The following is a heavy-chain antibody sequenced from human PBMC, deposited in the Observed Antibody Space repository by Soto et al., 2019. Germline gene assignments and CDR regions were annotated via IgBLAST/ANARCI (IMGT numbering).Heavy chain of an antibody. J-gene: IGHJ4*02. CDR3: VKQEHGLDGVAFDY. CDR2: VSTSGRST. V-gene: IGHV3-64D*06. D-gene: IGHD2-15*01. CDR1: GFTFSSFA. Sequence: GGSLRLSCAASGFTFSSFAMSWVRQVPGKGLEAISAVSTSGRSTYYADSVKDRFTISRDNSKNTLFLQMGSLRPEDTAIYYCVKQEHGLDGVAFDYWGQGTQVTVSS.